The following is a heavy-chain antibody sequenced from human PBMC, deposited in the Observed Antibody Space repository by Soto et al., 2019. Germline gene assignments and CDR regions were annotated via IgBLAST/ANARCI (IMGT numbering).Heavy chain of an antibody. CDR1: GYTFTSYG. Sequence: ASVKVSCKASGYTFTSYGISWVRQAPGQGLEWMGWISAYNGNTNYAQKLQGRVTMTTDTSTSTAYMELRSLRSDDTAVYYCARSGWNDLDYYYYYGMDVWGQGTTVTVSS. CDR2: ISAYNGNT. D-gene: IGHD1-1*01. V-gene: IGHV1-18*01. CDR3: ARSGWNDLDYYYYYGMDV. J-gene: IGHJ6*02.